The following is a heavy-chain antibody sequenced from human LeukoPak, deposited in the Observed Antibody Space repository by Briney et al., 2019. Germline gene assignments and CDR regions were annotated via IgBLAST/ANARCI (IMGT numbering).Heavy chain of an antibody. D-gene: IGHD2-2*01. CDR1: GFTFSSYS. J-gene: IGHJ3*02. CDR3: AKSHCSSTSCLDDAFDI. V-gene: IGHV3-48*01. Sequence: GGSLRLSCVASGFTFSSYSMNWVRQALGEGLEWVSYISSLSGTIYYADSVKGRFTISRDNAKNSLYLQMNSLRAEDTALYYCAKSHCSSTSCLDDAFDIWGQGTMVTVSS. CDR2: ISSLSGTI.